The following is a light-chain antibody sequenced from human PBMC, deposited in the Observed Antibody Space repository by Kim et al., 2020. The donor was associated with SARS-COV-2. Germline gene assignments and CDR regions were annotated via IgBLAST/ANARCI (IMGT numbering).Light chain of an antibody. J-gene: IGLJ3*02. CDR1: ILTNYY. CDR2: KDT. V-gene: IGLV3-27*01. Sequence: SYELTQPSSVSVSPGQTARITCSGDILTNYYTRWFQQRPGQAPLLVIYKDTKRPSGVPERFSGSSSGTTVTLTITGAQVEDEADYFCYSATDKSLVFGGGTKVTVL. CDR3: YSATDKSLV.